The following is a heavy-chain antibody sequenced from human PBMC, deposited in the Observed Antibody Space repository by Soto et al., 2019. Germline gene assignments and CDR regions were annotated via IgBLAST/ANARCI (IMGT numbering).Heavy chain of an antibody. CDR3: AKDRVVMVPGATDLDS. Sequence: GGSRRLSCAASGFTFSTYGMYWVRQAPGKGLEWVAFIAHDGSTKYNEDSVKGRFTISRDNSKNTLYLQMNSLRPEDTAVYYCAKDRVVMVPGATDLDSWGQGTLVTVSS. CDR2: IAHDGSTK. J-gene: IGHJ5*01. V-gene: IGHV3-30*18. D-gene: IGHD3-10*01. CDR1: GFTFSTYG.